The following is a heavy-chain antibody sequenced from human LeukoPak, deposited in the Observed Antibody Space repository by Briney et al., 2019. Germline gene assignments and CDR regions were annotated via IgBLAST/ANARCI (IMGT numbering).Heavy chain of an antibody. CDR1: GFTFSSYA. J-gene: IGHJ5*02. CDR3: AKDRHAPGRYCSSTICFPFDP. Sequence: GGSLRLSCAASGFTFSSYAMTWVRQAPGKGLEWVSLITDSGGTTYYADSVKGRFTISRDNSKSTLYLQMNSLRAEDTAVYYCAKDRHAPGRYCSSTICFPFDPWGQGTLVTVSS. D-gene: IGHD2-2*01. CDR2: ITDSGGTT. V-gene: IGHV3-23*01.